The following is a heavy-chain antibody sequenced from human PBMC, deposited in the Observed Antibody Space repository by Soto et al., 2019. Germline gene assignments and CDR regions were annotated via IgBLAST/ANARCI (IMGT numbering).Heavy chain of an antibody. J-gene: IGHJ4*02. CDR1: GYTFTSYA. Sequence: ASVKVSCKASGYTFTSYAMHWVRQAPGQRLEWMGWINAGNGNTKYSQKFQGRVTITRDTSASTAYMELSSLRSEDTAVYYCARDHDYGDYEPAGYFDYWGQGTLVTVSS. CDR2: INAGNGNT. V-gene: IGHV1-3*01. D-gene: IGHD4-17*01. CDR3: ARDHDYGDYEPAGYFDY.